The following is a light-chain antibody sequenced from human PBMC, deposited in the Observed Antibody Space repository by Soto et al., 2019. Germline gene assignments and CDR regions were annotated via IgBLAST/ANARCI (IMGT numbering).Light chain of an antibody. J-gene: IGKJ5*01. V-gene: IGKV3-11*01. CDR1: QSVSTY. CDR2: DTS. CDR3: HQRNK. Sequence: VLTQSPVTLSLSPGDRATLSCRASQSVSTYLAWYRQKPGQPPRLLIYDTSNRATGVPPRFSGSRSGTDFTLTISSLEPEDFAVYFCHQRNKFGQGTRLEIK.